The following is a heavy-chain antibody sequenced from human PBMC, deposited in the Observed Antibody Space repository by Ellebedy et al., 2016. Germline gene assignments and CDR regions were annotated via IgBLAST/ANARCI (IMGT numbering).Heavy chain of an antibody. V-gene: IGHV4-34*01. CDR2: SNQSGNT. J-gene: IGHJ5*02. D-gene: IGHD6-6*01. CDR3: AREGSSLYPSSSHWFDA. CDR1: GGTFSGYY. Sequence: SETLSLXXAVYGGTFSGYYWSWIRQSPGKGLEWIGESNQSGNTNYNPSLKSRVTVSVDTSKNQFSLKVISVTAADTAVYYCAREGSSLYPSSSHWFDAWGQGTLVTV.